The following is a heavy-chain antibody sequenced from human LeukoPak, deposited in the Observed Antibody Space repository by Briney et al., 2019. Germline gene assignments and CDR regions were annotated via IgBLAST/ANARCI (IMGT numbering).Heavy chain of an antibody. CDR1: GFTFSSYS. Sequence: GGSLRLSCAASGFTFSSYSMNWVRQAPGKGLEWVSYISSSSSTIYYADSVKGRFTISRDNSKNTLYLQMNSLRAEDTAVYYCAKLSSGYGNYYFDYWGQGTLVTVSS. V-gene: IGHV3-48*01. D-gene: IGHD3-22*01. CDR3: AKLSSGYGNYYFDY. CDR2: ISSSSSTI. J-gene: IGHJ4*02.